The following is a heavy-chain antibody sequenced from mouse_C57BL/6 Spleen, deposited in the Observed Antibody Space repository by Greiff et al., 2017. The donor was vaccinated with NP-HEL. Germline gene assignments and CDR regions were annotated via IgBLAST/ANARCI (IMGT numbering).Heavy chain of an antibody. J-gene: IGHJ1*03. CDR1: GFTFNTYA. CDR3: VRAPLIYYGYDGWYFDV. CDR2: IRSKSSNYAT. Sequence: DVMLVESGGGLVQPKGSLKLSCAASGFTFNTYAMHWVRQAPGKGLEWVARIRSKSSNYATYYADSVKDRFTISRDDSPSMLHLQMNNRKTEDTAMYYCVRAPLIYYGYDGWYFDVWGTGTTVTVSS. D-gene: IGHD2-2*01. V-gene: IGHV10-3*01.